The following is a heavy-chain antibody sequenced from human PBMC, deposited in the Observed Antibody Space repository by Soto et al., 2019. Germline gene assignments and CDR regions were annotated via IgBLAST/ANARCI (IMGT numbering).Heavy chain of an antibody. CDR1: GFTFSSYA. J-gene: IGHJ4*02. CDR2: ISGGGDST. V-gene: IGHV3-23*01. Sequence: GGSLRLSCAASGFTFSSYAMTWVRQAPGKGLEWVSAISGGGDSTYYADSVKGRFTISRDNSKNTLYLQMNSLRAEDTAVYYCARALPTGLGSSRSVYFDYWGQGTLVTVSS. CDR3: ARALPTGLGSSRSVYFDY. D-gene: IGHD6-13*01.